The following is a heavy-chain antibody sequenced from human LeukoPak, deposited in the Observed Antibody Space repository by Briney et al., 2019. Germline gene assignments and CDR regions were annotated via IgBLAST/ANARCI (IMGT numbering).Heavy chain of an antibody. J-gene: IGHJ5*02. CDR3: ARDRPVTIFGVVATVNWFDP. CDR2: ISSSSSYI. V-gene: IGHV3-21*01. Sequence: GGSLRLSCAASGFTFSSYSMHWVRQAPGKGLEWVSSISSSSSYIYYADSVKGRFTISRDNAKNSLYLQMNSLRAEGTAVYYCARDRPVTIFGVVATVNWFDPWGQGTLVTVSS. D-gene: IGHD3-3*01. CDR1: GFTFSSYS.